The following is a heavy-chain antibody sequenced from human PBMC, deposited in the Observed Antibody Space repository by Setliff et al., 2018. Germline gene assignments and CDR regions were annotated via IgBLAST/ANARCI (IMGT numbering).Heavy chain of an antibody. V-gene: IGHV4-34*01. CDR3: VRDRTAYSYGLDV. D-gene: IGHD5-18*01. J-gene: IGHJ6*02. Sequence: ETLSLTCSVYGESFSNNYWSWIRQPPGKGLEWIGESNHSGNTTNHPSLKTRVTMSVDTSKNQFALNLKSVTAADTAVYYCVRDRTAYSYGLDVWGQGTTVTVSS. CDR2: SNHSGNT. CDR1: GESFSNNY.